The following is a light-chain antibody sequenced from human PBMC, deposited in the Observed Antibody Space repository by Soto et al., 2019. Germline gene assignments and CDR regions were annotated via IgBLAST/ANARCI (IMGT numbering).Light chain of an antibody. CDR2: EVS. CDR1: SSDVGGYNY. CDR3: GSSAGSTNML. Sequence: QSALTQPPSASGSPGQSVTISCAGTSSDVGGYNYVSWYQQHPGKAPKLMIYEVSKRPSGVPDRFSGSKSGNTASLTVSGLQAEDEADYYCGSSAGSTNMLFGGGTKLTVL. V-gene: IGLV2-8*01. J-gene: IGLJ2*01.